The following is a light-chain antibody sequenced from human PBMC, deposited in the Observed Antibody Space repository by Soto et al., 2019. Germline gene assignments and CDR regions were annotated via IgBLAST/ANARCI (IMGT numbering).Light chain of an antibody. Sequence: DIQMTQSPSSVSASVGDRVRITCRASQDIGDWLAWYQQKPGKAPKLLVYAASSLQSGVPSRFSGSGSGTDFTLTISSLHPEDFATYDCQQGYSFPVTFGGGTKVDI. J-gene: IGKJ4*01. CDR1: QDIGDW. V-gene: IGKV1-12*01. CDR3: QQGYSFPVT. CDR2: AAS.